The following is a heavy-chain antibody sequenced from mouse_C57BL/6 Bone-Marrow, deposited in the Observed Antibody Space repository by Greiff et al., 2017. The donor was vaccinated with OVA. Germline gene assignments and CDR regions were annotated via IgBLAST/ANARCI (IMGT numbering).Heavy chain of an antibody. CDR2: IYPGGGGT. Sequence: QVQLQQPGPELVKPGASVKISCKASGYAFTSYWMNWVKQRPGQGLEWIGLIYPGGGGTNYNEKFKGKATLTADKSSSTAYMQLSSLTSEDSAVGYCERDGSLLYSFDYWGQGTTLTVSS. J-gene: IGHJ2*01. CDR3: ERDGSLLYSFDY. CDR1: GYAFTSYW. D-gene: IGHD1-1*02. V-gene: IGHV1-82*01.